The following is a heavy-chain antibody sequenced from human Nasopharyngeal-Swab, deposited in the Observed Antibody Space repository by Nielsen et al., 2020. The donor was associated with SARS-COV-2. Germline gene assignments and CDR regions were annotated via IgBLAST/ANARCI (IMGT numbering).Heavy chain of an antibody. J-gene: IGHJ2*01. V-gene: IGHV4-34*01. Sequence: RQAPGKGLEWIGEINHSGSTNYNPSLKSRVTISVDTSKNQFSLKLSSVTAADTAVYYCASVPLWGVVVTADFPGYWYFDLWGRGTLVTVSS. D-gene: IGHD2-21*02. CDR2: INHSGST. CDR3: ASVPLWGVVVTADFPGYWYFDL.